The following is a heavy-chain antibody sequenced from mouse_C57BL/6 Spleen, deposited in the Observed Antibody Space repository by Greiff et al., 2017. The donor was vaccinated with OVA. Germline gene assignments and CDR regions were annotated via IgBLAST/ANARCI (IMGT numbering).Heavy chain of an antibody. J-gene: IGHJ3*01. CDR3: ARSHYGNYAAY. CDR1: GYTFTDYN. V-gene: IGHV1-18*01. Sequence: EVKLQQSGPELVKPGASVKIPCKASGYTFTDYNMDWVKQSHGKSLEWIGDINPNNGGTIYNQKFKGKATLTVDKSSSTAYMELRSLTSEDTAVYYCARSHYGNYAAYWGQGTLVTVSA. D-gene: IGHD2-1*01. CDR2: INPNNGGT.